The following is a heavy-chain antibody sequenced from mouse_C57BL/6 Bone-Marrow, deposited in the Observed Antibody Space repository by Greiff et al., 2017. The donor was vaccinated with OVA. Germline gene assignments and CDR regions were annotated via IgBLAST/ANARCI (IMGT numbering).Heavy chain of an antibody. Sequence: EVQLVESGGDLVKPGGSLKLSCAASGFTFSSYGMSWVRQTPDKRLEWVATISSGGSYTYYPDSVKGRFTISRDNAKNTLYLQMSSLTSEDTAMYYCARGYYGSSYGWYFDVWGTGTTVTVSS. CDR1: GFTFSSYG. D-gene: IGHD1-1*01. J-gene: IGHJ1*03. CDR3: ARGYYGSSYGWYFDV. CDR2: ISSGGSYT. V-gene: IGHV5-6*01.